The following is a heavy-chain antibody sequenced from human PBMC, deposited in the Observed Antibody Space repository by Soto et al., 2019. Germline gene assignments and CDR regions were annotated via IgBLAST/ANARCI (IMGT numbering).Heavy chain of an antibody. D-gene: IGHD5-12*01. Sequence: QVQLQESGPGLVKPSQTLSLTCTVSGGSISSGGYYWSWIRQHPGKGLEWNGYISYSGSTCYNPSLKCRVTISVDTSKNQFSRKLSSVTSAHTAVYYCARYVDIVATRRWFDYWGQGTLVTVSS. CDR2: ISYSGST. CDR3: ARYVDIVATRRWFDY. CDR1: GGSISSGGYY. V-gene: IGHV4-31*03. J-gene: IGHJ4*02.